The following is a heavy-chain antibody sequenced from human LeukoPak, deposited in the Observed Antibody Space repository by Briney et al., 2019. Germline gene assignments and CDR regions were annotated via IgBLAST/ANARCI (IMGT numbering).Heavy chain of an antibody. D-gene: IGHD3-22*01. CDR2: IYYSGSP. Sequence: SETLSLTCTVSGGSISSSSYYWGGIRQPPGKGLEWFGSIYYSGSPYYNPSLKSRVTISVDTSKNQFSLKLSSVTAADTAVYYCARHFYDSSGYYGILDYFDYWGQGTLVTVSS. J-gene: IGHJ4*02. V-gene: IGHV4-39*07. CDR1: GGSISSSSYY. CDR3: ARHFYDSSGYYGILDYFDY.